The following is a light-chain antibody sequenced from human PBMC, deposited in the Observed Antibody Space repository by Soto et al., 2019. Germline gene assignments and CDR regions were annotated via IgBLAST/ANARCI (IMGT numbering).Light chain of an antibody. CDR1: QSVTTR. J-gene: IGKJ5*01. CDR2: GAS. Sequence: TLLTHSRGTLPLAPGESVTLSSTSSQSVTTRLAWYQHKPGQAPTLLMSGASNRASGVPVRFSGSGSGTDFTLTITRLEIEDFALYYCQKYGSSHRITFGQGTRLEIK. CDR3: QKYGSSHRIT. V-gene: IGKV3-20*01.